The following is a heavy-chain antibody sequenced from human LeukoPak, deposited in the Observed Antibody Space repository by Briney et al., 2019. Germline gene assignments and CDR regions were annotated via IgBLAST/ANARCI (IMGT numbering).Heavy chain of an antibody. D-gene: IGHD3-3*01. CDR2: ISHSGST. Sequence: SETLSLTCAVFGGSISSDYYWGWIRQPPGKGLEWIGSISHSGSTYYSPSLKSRVTISVDTSKNHFSLRLSSVTAADTALYYCARAIRDFRGAATIYYYFYYMDVWGKGTTVTVSS. CDR1: GGSISSDYY. V-gene: IGHV4-38-2*01. CDR3: ARAIRDFRGAATIYYYFYYMDV. J-gene: IGHJ6*03.